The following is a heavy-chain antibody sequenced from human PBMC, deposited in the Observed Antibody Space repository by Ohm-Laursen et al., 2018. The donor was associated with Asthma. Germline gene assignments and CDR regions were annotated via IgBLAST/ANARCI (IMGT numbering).Heavy chain of an antibody. D-gene: IGHD2-15*01. CDR1: GFTFSSYG. CDR3: AKILGQQLPDYYYGMDV. Sequence: SLRLSCTASGFTFSSYGMHWVRQAPGKGLEWVAVISYDGSNKYYADSVKGRFTISRGNSKNTLYLQMNSLRAEDTAVYYCAKILGQQLPDYYYGMDVWGQGTTVTVSS. J-gene: IGHJ6*02. CDR2: ISYDGSNK. V-gene: IGHV3-30*18.